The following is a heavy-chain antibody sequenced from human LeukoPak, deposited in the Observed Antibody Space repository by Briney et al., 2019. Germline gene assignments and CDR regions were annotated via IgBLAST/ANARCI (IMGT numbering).Heavy chain of an antibody. V-gene: IGHV3-23*01. CDR3: AKVVKGSERLTMVRGVIIKTAGLYYMDV. CDR2: MSGSGGSGSGGST. D-gene: IGHD3-10*01. Sequence: PGGSLRLSCAASGFSFSNYALTWVRQAPGKGLEWVSTMSGSGGSGSGGSTFYADSVKGRFAISRDNSKNTLYLQMNSLRVEDTAIYYCAKVVKGSERLTMVRGVIIKTAGLYYMDVWGKGTTVTVSS. CDR1: GFSFSNYA. J-gene: IGHJ6*03.